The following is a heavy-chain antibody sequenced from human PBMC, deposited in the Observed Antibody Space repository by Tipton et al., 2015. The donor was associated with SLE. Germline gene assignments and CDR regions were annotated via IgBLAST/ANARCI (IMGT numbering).Heavy chain of an antibody. V-gene: IGHV4-31*03. CDR1: GGSVSSGGYY. CDR3: ARGGLGYSYYYYMDV. Sequence: TLSLTCTVSGGSVSSGGYYWSWIRQHPGKGLEWIGYIYNTVNTYYNPSLTSRVTISDDTSKNQFSLKLSSVTAADTAVYYCARGGLGYSYYYYMDVWGKGTTVTVSS. CDR2: IYNTVNT. J-gene: IGHJ6*03. D-gene: IGHD5-18*01.